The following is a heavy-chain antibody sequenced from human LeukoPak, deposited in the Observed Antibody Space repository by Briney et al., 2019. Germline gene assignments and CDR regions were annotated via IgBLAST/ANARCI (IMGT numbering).Heavy chain of an antibody. Sequence: PSETLSLTCTVSGGSSSSSSYYWGWIRQPPGKGLEWIGSIYYSGSTYYNPSLKSRVTISVDTSKNQFSPKLSSVTAADTAVYYCARDRGDGYNHPYYWGQGTLVTVSS. CDR1: GGSSSSSSYY. CDR3: ARDRGDGYNHPYY. J-gene: IGHJ4*02. V-gene: IGHV4-39*07. CDR2: IYYSGST. D-gene: IGHD5-24*01.